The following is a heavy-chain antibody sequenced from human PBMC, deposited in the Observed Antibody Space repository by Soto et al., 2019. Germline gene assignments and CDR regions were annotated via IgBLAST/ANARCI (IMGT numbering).Heavy chain of an antibody. CDR3: ARVDYTPLIMDV. CDR2: IYPGDSDT. Sequence: ESVKIACTGSGYSFTSYWIGWVRQMPGKGLEWMGIIYPGDSDTRYSPSFQGQVTISADKSISTAYLQWSSLKASDTAMYYCARVDYTPLIMDVWGQGTTVTVSS. V-gene: IGHV5-51*01. D-gene: IGHD4-4*01. J-gene: IGHJ6*02. CDR1: GYSFTSYW.